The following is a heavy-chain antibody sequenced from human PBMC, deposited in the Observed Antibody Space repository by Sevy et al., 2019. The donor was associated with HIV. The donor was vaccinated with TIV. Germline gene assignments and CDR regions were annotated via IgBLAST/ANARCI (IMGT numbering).Heavy chain of an antibody. CDR1: GFTFSSYE. D-gene: IGHD2-21*02. Sequence: GGSLRPSCAASGFTFSSYEMNWVRQAPGKGLEWVSYISSSGSTIYYADSVKGRFTISRDNAKNSLYLQMNSLRAEDTAVYYCARESCGGDCSAYYYYGMDVWGQGTTVTVSS. V-gene: IGHV3-48*03. CDR3: ARESCGGDCSAYYYYGMDV. CDR2: ISSSGSTI. J-gene: IGHJ6*02.